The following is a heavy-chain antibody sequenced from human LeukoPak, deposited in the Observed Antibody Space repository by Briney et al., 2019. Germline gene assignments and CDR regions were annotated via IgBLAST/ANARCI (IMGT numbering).Heavy chain of an antibody. CDR3: ARDRLLTGTTRGVFDY. J-gene: IGHJ4*02. CDR1: GFTFDDYA. Sequence: GRSLRLSCAASGFTFDDYAMHWVRQAPGKGLEWVSGISWNSGSIGYADSVKGRFTISRDNAKNSLYLQMNSLRAEDTAVYYCARDRLLTGTTRGVFDYWGQGTLVTVSS. V-gene: IGHV3-9*01. D-gene: IGHD1-7*01. CDR2: ISWNSGSI.